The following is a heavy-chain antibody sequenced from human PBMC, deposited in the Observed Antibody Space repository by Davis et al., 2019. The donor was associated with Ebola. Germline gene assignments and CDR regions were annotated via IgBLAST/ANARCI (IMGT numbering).Heavy chain of an antibody. Sequence: GGSLRHSCAASGFTFSSYSMNWVRQAPGKGLEWVSSISSSSSYIYYADSVKGRFTISRDNAKNSLYLQVNSLRDEDTAVYYCAKFSRAGDSVWGQGTLVTVSS. J-gene: IGHJ4*02. D-gene: IGHD6-13*01. CDR2: ISSSSSYI. CDR1: GFTFSSYS. CDR3: AKFSRAGDSV. V-gene: IGHV3-21*04.